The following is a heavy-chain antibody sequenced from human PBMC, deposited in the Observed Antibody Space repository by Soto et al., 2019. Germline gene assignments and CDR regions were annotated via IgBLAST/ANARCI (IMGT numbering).Heavy chain of an antibody. CDR2: IGTTSSYI. CDR1: GFTFGTYT. V-gene: IGHV3-21*01. CDR3: ARVMCGDCSTYYYCSMDV. J-gene: IGHJ6*02. D-gene: IGHD2-21*02. Sequence: EVQLVESGGGLVKPGGSLRLSCAASGFTFGTYTMNWVRQAPGKGLEWVSSIGTTSSYIYYADSVRCRFTISRDNARDSLYLQMSSLRAEDTAVYYCARVMCGDCSTYYYCSMDVGGQGTTVTVSS.